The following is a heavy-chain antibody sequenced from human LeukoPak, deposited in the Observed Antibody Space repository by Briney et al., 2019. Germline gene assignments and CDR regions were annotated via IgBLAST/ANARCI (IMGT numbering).Heavy chain of an antibody. CDR2: ISGGADST. CDR1: GFTFKRYA. D-gene: IGHD3-10*01. J-gene: IGHJ3*02. Sequence: GGSLRLSCAASGFTFKRYAMSWVRQAPGKGLEWVSAISGGADSTYYADSVKGRFTISRDNSKNTLFLQMNSLRVEDTAVYYCAKDGRYYYGSGDAFDIWGQGTMVTVSS. V-gene: IGHV3-23*01. CDR3: AKDGRYYYGSGDAFDI.